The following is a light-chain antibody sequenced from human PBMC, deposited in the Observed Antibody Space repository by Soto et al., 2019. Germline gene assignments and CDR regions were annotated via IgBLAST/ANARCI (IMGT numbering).Light chain of an antibody. Sequence: DIQMTQSPSSLSASVGDRVTITFRASQGISSYLAWYQQKPGKAPKLLIYAASTLQSGVPSRFSGSGSGTEFTLTISSLQPEDFATYYCQQLNSYPWTFGQGTKVDIK. CDR2: AAS. CDR1: QGISSY. J-gene: IGKJ1*01. CDR3: QQLNSYPWT. V-gene: IGKV1-9*01.